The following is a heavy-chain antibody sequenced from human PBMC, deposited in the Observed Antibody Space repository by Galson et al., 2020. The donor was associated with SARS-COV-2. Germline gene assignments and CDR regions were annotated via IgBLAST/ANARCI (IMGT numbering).Heavy chain of an antibody. J-gene: IGHJ6*03. D-gene: IGHD2-15*01. CDR2: IYYSGST. Sequence: SETLSLTCTVSGGSISSYYWSWIRQPPGKGLEWIGYIYYSGSTNYNPSLKSRVTISVDTSKNQFSLKLSSVTAADTAVYYCARGGGYCSGGSCYTPWYYYYMDVWGKGTTVTISS. V-gene: IGHV4-59*01. CDR1: GGSISSYY. CDR3: ARGGGYCSGGSCYTPWYYYYMDV.